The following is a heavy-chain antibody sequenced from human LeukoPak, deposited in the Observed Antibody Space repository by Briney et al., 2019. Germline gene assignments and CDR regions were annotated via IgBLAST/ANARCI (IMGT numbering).Heavy chain of an antibody. Sequence: ASVKVSCKASGYTFTSYGTSWVRQAPGQGLEWMGWISAYNGNTNYAQKLQGRVTMTTDTSTSTAYMELRSLRSDDTAVYYCARDLTVLRFLEWLSPGYDYWGQGTLVTVSS. V-gene: IGHV1-18*01. CDR2: ISAYNGNT. J-gene: IGHJ4*02. CDR3: ARDLTVLRFLEWLSPGYDY. CDR1: GYTFTSYG. D-gene: IGHD3-3*01.